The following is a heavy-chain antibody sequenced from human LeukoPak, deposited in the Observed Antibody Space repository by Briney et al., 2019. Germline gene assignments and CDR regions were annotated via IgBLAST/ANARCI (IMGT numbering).Heavy chain of an antibody. Sequence: GESLKISCKGSGYSFTSYWIGWVRQMPGKGLEWMGIIYPGDSDTRYSPSFQGPVTISADKSISTAYLQWSSLKASDTAMYYCARLRAIAAARNAFDIWGQGTMVTVSS. J-gene: IGHJ3*02. CDR1: GYSFTSYW. D-gene: IGHD6-13*01. V-gene: IGHV5-51*01. CDR2: IYPGDSDT. CDR3: ARLRAIAAARNAFDI.